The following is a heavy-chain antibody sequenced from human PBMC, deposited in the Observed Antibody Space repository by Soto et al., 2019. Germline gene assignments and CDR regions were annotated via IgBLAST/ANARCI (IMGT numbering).Heavy chain of an antibody. Sequence: QVQLVQSGAEVKKPGSSVKVSCKASGGTFSSYAISWVRQAPGQGLEWMGGIIPIFGTANYAQKFQGRVTITADESTRTAYRELSSLRSEDTAVYYCATSDRGYGGYDWKDRGGGGWGQGTLVTVSS. J-gene: IGHJ4*02. D-gene: IGHD5-12*01. CDR3: ATSDRGYGGYDWKDRGGGG. V-gene: IGHV1-69*01. CDR1: GGTFSSYA. CDR2: IIPIFGTA.